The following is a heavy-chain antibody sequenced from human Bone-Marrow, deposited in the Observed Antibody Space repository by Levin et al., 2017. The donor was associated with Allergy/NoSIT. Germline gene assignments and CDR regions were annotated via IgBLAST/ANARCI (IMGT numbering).Heavy chain of an antibody. CDR2: INWEGGNT. CDR3: ARLSYYGSGSYYYYGMDV. Sequence: GESLKISCVASGFTFEDNGMTWVRQVPGKGLEWVCSINWEGGNTAYADSVKGRFTISRDNAENSLYLQMQSLRAEDTALYHCARLSYYGSGSYYYYGMDVWGQGTTVTVSS. CDR1: GFTFEDNG. D-gene: IGHD3-10*01. V-gene: IGHV3-20*01. J-gene: IGHJ6*02.